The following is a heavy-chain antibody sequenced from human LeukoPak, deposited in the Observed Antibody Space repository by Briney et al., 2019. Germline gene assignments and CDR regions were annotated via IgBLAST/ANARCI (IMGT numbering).Heavy chain of an antibody. CDR3: AKDEYYYDSSGCFDY. J-gene: IGHJ4*02. Sequence: GRSLRLSCAASGFTFDDYAMHWVRQAPGTGLEWVSGISWNSGSIGYADSVKGRFTISRDNAKNSLYLQMNSLRAEDTALYYCAKDEYYYDSSGCFDYWGQGTLVTVSS. D-gene: IGHD3-22*01. CDR1: GFTFDDYA. CDR2: ISWNSGSI. V-gene: IGHV3-9*01.